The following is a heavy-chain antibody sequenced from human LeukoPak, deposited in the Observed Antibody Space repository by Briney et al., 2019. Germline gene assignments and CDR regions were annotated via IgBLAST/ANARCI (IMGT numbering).Heavy chain of an antibody. CDR2: ISAYNGNT. V-gene: IGHV1-18*01. D-gene: IGHD1-1*01. J-gene: IGHJ6*04. CDR1: GYTFTSYG. Sequence: GASVKVSCKASGYTFTSYGISWVRQAPGQGLEWMGWISAYNGNTNYAQKLQGRVTMTTDTSTSTAYMELRSLRSEDTAVYYCARSSPYNWNDVVLSTDLYYYYGMDVWGKGTTVTVSS. CDR3: ARSSPYNWNDVVLSTDLYYYYGMDV.